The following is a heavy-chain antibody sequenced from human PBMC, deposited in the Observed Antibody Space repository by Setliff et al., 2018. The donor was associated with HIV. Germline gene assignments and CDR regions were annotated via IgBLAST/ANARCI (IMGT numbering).Heavy chain of an antibody. J-gene: IGHJ5*02. D-gene: IGHD2-2*01. Sequence: ASVKVSCKASGYTFIDYYMHWVRQAPGQGLEWMGMINPSGGSTSYAQKFQGRVTMTRDTSADTVYMELNSLRSEDTAVYYCARDRCNSVSCYLYNWFDPWGQGTLVTVSS. CDR2: INPSGGST. CDR1: GYTFIDYY. V-gene: IGHV1-46*01. CDR3: ARDRCNSVSCYLYNWFDP.